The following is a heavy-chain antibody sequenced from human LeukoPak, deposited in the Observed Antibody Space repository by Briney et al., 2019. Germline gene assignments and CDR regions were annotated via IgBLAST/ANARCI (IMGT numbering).Heavy chain of an antibody. CDR1: GGSFSGYY. D-gene: IGHD3-10*01. V-gene: IGHV4-34*01. J-gene: IGHJ4*02. Sequence: PSETLSLTCAVYGGSFSGYYWSWIRQPPGKGLEWIGEINHSGSTSYNPSLKSRVTISVDTSKNQFSLKLSSVTAADTAVYYCASSPYGLDFDYWGQGTLVTVSS. CDR2: INHSGST. CDR3: ASSPYGLDFDY.